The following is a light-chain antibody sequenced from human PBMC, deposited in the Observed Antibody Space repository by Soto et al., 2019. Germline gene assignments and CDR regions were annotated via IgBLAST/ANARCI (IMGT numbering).Light chain of an antibody. J-gene: IGKJ1*01. CDR1: QSISIN. V-gene: IGKV3D-15*01. Sequence: EIVLPQSPGTLSVSPGDRVTLSCRASQSISINLAWYQHNPGQAPRLLIHGASTRATGIPARISGSGSGTEFTLTISSLQSEEFAVYYCQQFRNWPWTVGQGTKVDIK. CDR3: QQFRNWPWT. CDR2: GAS.